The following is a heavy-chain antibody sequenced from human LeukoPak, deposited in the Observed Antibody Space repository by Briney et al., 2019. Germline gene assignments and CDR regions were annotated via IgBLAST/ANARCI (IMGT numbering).Heavy chain of an antibody. CDR2: ISYDGSNK. J-gene: IGHJ4*02. CDR3: ARIPSQLLGQDPDY. CDR1: GFTFSSYA. Sequence: GGSLRLSCAAPGFTFSSYAMHWVRQAPGKGLEWVAVISYDGSNKYYADSVKGRFTISRDNSKNTLYLQMNSLRAEDTAVYYCARIPSQLLGQDPDYWGQGTLVTVSS. D-gene: IGHD2-2*01. V-gene: IGHV3-30-3*01.